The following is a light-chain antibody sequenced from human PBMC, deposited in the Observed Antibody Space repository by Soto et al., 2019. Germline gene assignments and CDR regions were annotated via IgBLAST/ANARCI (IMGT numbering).Light chain of an antibody. Sequence: QAVVTQPPSVSGAPGQRVTISCTGSSSNIGAGYNVHWYQQVPGTAPKLLIYGDSNRPSGVPDRFSGSKSGTSASLAITGLQAEDEADYDCQSYDSSLSGWLFGGGTKLTVL. CDR1: SSNIGAGYN. CDR3: QSYDSSLSGWL. V-gene: IGLV1-40*01. CDR2: GDS. J-gene: IGLJ3*02.